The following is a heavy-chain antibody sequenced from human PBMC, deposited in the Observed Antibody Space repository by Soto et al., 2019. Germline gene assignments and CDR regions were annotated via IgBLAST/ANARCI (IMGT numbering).Heavy chain of an antibody. CDR2: IDPSDSYT. D-gene: IGHD5-12*01. V-gene: IGHV5-10-1*01. Sequence: ESLXISXKGSGYSFTSYWISXVRQMPGKGLEWMGRIDPSDSYTNYSPSFQGHVTISADKSISTAYLQWSSLKASDTAMYYCARLAMATRRGYYGMDVWGQGTTVTVSS. CDR3: ARLAMATRRGYYGMDV. CDR1: GYSFTSYW. J-gene: IGHJ6*02.